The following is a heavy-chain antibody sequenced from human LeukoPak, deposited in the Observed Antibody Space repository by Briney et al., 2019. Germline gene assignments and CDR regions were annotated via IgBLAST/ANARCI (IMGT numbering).Heavy chain of an antibody. D-gene: IGHD3-10*01. CDR3: ASDVLLWFGEPPISY. Sequence: PGGSLRLSCAASGFTFSSYSMNWVRQAPGKGLEWVSYISSSSSTIYYADSVKGRFTISRDNSKNTLYLQMNSLRAEDTAVYYCASDVLLWFGEPPISYWGQGTLVTVSS. J-gene: IGHJ4*02. V-gene: IGHV3-48*01. CDR1: GFTFSSYS. CDR2: ISSSSSTI.